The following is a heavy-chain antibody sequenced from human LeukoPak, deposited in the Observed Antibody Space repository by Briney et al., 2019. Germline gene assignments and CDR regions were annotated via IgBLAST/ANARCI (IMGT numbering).Heavy chain of an antibody. CDR2: ISSSSSYI. D-gene: IGHD3-3*01. Sequence: GGSLRLSCAASRFTFSTYSMNWVRQAPGKGLEWVSSISSSSSYIYYADSVKGRFTISRDNAKNSLYLQMNSLRAEDTAVYYCARVALSYDFWSGYYNGWFDPWGQGTLVTVSS. V-gene: IGHV3-21*01. CDR1: RFTFSTYS. J-gene: IGHJ5*02. CDR3: ARVALSYDFWSGYYNGWFDP.